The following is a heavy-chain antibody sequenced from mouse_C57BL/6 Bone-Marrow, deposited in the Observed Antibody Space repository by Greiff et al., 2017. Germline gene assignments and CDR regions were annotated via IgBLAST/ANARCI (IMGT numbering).Heavy chain of an antibody. V-gene: IGHV1-82*01. J-gene: IGHJ4*01. CDR3: ARVLRSLYAMDY. CDR2: IYPGDGDT. CDR1: GYAFSSSW. Sequence: QVQLQQSGPELVKPGASVKISCKASGYAFSSSWMNWVKQRPGKGLEWIGRIYPGDGDTNYNGKFKGKATLTADKSSSTAYMQLSSLTSEDSAVYFCARVLRSLYAMDYWGQGTSVTVSS. D-gene: IGHD1-1*01.